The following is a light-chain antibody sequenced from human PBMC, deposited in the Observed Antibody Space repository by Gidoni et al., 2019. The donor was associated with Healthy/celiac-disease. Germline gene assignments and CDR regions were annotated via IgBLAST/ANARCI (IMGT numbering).Light chain of an antibody. CDR3: QVWDSSSDQPV. Sequence: SYVLTHPPSVSVAPGQTARITCGGNNIGSKSLHWYKQKPGQAPVLVVYDDSDRHSGIPERFAGSNSGNTATLTISRVEAGDEDDYYCQVWDSSSDQPVFGGGTKLTVL. CDR2: DDS. V-gene: IGLV3-21*02. CDR1: NIGSKS. J-gene: IGLJ2*01.